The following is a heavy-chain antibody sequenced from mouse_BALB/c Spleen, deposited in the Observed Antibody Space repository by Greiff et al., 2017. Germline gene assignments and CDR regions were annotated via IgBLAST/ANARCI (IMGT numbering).Heavy chain of an antibody. Sequence: EVKLQQSGTVLARPGASVKMSCKASGYSFTSYWMHWVKQRPGQGLEWIGAIYPGNSDTSYNQKFKGKAKLTAVTSASTAYMELSSLTNEDSAVYDCTRRFGFITTAFDYWGQGTTLTVSS. CDR1: GYSFTSYW. J-gene: IGHJ2*01. CDR3: TRRFGFITTAFDY. V-gene: IGHV1-5*01. CDR2: IYPGNSDT. D-gene: IGHD1-2*01.